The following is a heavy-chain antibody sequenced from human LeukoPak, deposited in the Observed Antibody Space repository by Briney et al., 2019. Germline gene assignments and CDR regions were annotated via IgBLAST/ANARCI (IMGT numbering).Heavy chain of an antibody. CDR3: VRSSSSIFDY. CDR2: IYHRATT. CDR1: GYSITSVYY. V-gene: IGHV4-38-2*01. Sequence: SETLSLTCSVSGYSITSVYYWGWIRPPPGKGLEWIGSIYHRATTYYNPSLKRRVTISVDTSKNQFSLQLRSVTAADTAVYYCVRSSSSIFDYWGQGTLVTVSS. J-gene: IGHJ4*02. D-gene: IGHD6-6*01.